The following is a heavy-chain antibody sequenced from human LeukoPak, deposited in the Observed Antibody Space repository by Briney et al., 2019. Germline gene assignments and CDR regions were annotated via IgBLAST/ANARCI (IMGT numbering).Heavy chain of an antibody. CDR3: ASASPIVGATHFDY. D-gene: IGHD1-26*01. CDR2: INPNSGGT. Sequence: ASVKVSCKASGYTFTGYYMHWVRQAPGQELEWMGWINPNSGGTNYAQKFQGRVTMTRDTSISTAYMELSRLRSEDTAVYYCASASPIVGATHFDYWGQGTLVTVSS. CDR1: GYTFTGYY. J-gene: IGHJ4*02. V-gene: IGHV1-2*02.